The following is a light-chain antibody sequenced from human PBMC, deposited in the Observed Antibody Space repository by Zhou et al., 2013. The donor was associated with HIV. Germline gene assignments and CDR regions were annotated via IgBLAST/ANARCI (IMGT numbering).Light chain of an antibody. J-gene: IGKJ1*01. V-gene: IGKV3-15*01. CDR1: QSVSSN. CDR3: QQYDTYPRT. Sequence: EIVMTQSPATLSVSPGERATLSCRASQSVSSNLAWYQQKPGQAPRLLIYGASTRATGIPARFSGSGSGTEFTLTISSLQSDDFATYYCQQYDTYPRTFGQGTRVE. CDR2: GAS.